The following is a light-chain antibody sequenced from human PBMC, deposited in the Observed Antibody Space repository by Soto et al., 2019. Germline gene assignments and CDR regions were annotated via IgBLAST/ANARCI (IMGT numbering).Light chain of an antibody. CDR1: QSVSRN. CDR2: DAF. V-gene: IGKV3D-15*01. J-gene: IGKJ4*01. CDR3: QQYSDWPPVT. Sequence: EIVMTQSPATLPVSPGETVTLSCRASQSVSRNVAWYQQRPGQAPRLLIFDAFTMATGVPARFTGRGSGTEFTLTINSLQSDDFALYYCQQYSDWPPVTVGGGTKVDIK.